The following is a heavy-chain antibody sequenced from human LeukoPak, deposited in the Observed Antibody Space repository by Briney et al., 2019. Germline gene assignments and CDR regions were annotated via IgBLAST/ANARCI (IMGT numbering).Heavy chain of an antibody. CDR3: ARGYSSSSEGSFDY. D-gene: IGHD6-6*01. J-gene: IGHJ4*02. CDR2: ISYDGSNS. V-gene: IGHV3-33*01. Sequence: GGSLRLSCEASGFIFSSYGMYWVRQAPGKGLEWLAVISYDGSNSYYADSVKGRFTISRDNSKNTLNLQMNSLRAEDTAVYYCARGYSSSSEGSFDYWGQGTLVTVSS. CDR1: GFIFSSYG.